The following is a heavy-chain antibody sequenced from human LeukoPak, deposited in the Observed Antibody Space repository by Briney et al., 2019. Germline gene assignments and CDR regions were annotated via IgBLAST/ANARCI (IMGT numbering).Heavy chain of an antibody. CDR1: GFTFRSYT. J-gene: IGHJ3*02. Sequence: GGSLRLSCAASGFTFRSYTMTWVRQAPGKGLEWVSGIGNNGDVTWYADSVKGRFTISRDNSKNTLYLQMNSLRAEDTAVYYCAKDPRCTNGVCSAFDIWGQGTMVTVSS. CDR2: IGNNGDVT. V-gene: IGHV3-23*01. D-gene: IGHD2-8*01. CDR3: AKDPRCTNGVCSAFDI.